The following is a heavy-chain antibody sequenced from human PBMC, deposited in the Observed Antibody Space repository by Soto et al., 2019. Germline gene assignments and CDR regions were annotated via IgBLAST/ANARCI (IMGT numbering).Heavy chain of an antibody. Sequence: LRLSCAASGFICTSYDMSWVRQAPGQGLEWVSTILVDGRTFYVDSVKGRFTISRDSSQNTVYLQMNSLTAGDTALYYCAKATATGGGAFDICGQGTMVTVSS. J-gene: IGHJ3*02. D-gene: IGHD2-8*02. CDR3: AKATATGGGAFDI. CDR1: GFICTSYD. CDR2: ILVDGRT. V-gene: IGHV3-23*01.